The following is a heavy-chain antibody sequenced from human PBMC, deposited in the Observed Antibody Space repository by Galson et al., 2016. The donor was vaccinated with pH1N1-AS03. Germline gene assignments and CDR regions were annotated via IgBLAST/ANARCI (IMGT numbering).Heavy chain of an antibody. CDR1: GDSLDTFS. CDR3: ASRSSVLYSYGSDV. J-gene: IGHJ6*02. Sequence: SETLSLTCSVSGDSLDTFSWTWIRQPPGKGLGWIGFTFYGGSTHYNPSLKSRITISVDTSKNLFSLQLKSVTAADTAVYYCASRSSVLYSYGSDVWGQGTTVIVSS. CDR2: TFYGGST. V-gene: IGHV4-59*01. D-gene: IGHD3-10*01.